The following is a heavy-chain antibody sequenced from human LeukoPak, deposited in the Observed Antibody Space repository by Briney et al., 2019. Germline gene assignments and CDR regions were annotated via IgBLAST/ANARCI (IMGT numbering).Heavy chain of an antibody. J-gene: IGHJ4*02. CDR2: IWYDGSNK. D-gene: IGHD6-19*01. V-gene: IGHV3-33*01. Sequence: GGSLRLSCAASGFTFSSYGKHWVRQAPGKGQEWVEVIWYDGSNKYYADSVKGRFTISRDNSKNTLYLQMNSLRAEDTAVYYCARDPPYSSGWYLFDYWGQGTLVTVSS. CDR3: ARDPPYSSGWYLFDY. CDR1: GFTFSSYG.